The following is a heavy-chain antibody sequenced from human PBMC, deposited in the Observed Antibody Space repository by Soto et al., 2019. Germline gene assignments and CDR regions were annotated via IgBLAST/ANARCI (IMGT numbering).Heavy chain of an antibody. J-gene: IGHJ4*02. CDR2: ISGSGGST. CDR1: GFTFSSYA. CDR3: AKDPDSPPYYYGSGSYYN. V-gene: IGHV3-23*01. D-gene: IGHD3-10*01. Sequence: EVQLLESGGGLVQPGGSLRLSCAASGFTFSSYAMSWVRQAPGKGLEWVSAISGSGGSTYYADSVKGRFTISRDNSKNTLYLQMNSLRAEDTAVYYCAKDPDSPPYYYGSGSYYNWGQGTLVTVSS.